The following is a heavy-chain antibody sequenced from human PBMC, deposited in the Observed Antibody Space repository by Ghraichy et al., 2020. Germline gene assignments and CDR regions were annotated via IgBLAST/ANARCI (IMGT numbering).Heavy chain of an antibody. Sequence: SETLSLTCAVYGGSFSGYYWSWIRQPPGKGLEWIGEINHSGRTNYNPSLKSRVTISVDTSKNQFSLKLSSVTAADTAVYYCARGRGRRYVYWGQGTLVTVSS. J-gene: IGHJ4*02. CDR1: GGSFSGYY. V-gene: IGHV4-34*01. CDR2: INHSGRT. D-gene: IGHD3-16*01. CDR3: ARGRGRRYVY.